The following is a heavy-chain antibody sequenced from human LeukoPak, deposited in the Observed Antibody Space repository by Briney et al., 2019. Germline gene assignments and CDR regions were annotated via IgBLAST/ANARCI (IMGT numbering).Heavy chain of an antibody. V-gene: IGHV3-15*01. Sequence: GGSLRLSCAASGFTFSNDWMSWVRQAPGKGLEWVGRIKSKTDSGTTDYEAPVKGRFTISRDDSKNTLYLQMNSLKTEDTAVYYCTTAGVLGAHDFWGQGTLVTVSS. J-gene: IGHJ4*02. CDR3: TTAGVLGAHDF. CDR2: IKSKTDSGTT. CDR1: GFTFSNDW. D-gene: IGHD1-26*01.